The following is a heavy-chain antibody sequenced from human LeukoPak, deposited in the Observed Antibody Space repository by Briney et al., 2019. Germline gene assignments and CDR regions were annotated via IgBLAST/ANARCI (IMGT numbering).Heavy chain of an antibody. CDR1: GYTFTSYG. CDR3: ARVDGSPDY. CDR2: ISAYNGNT. Sequence: ASVKVSCKASGYTFTSYGISWVRQAPGQGLEWMGWISAYNGNTNYAQKFHGRVTITRDTSISTAYMELSSLRSEDTAVYYCARVDGSPDYWGQGTLVTVSS. V-gene: IGHV1-18*01. J-gene: IGHJ4*02. D-gene: IGHD2-15*01.